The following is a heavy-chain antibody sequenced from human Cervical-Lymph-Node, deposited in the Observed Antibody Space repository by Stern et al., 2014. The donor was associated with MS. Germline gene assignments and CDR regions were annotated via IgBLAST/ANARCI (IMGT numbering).Heavy chain of an antibody. CDR1: GCSISSAEYY. CDR2: IHNSGTT. D-gene: IGHD5-24*01. J-gene: IGHJ4*02. Sequence: QLQLQESGPGLVKPSQTLTLTCAVTGCSISSAEYYWSWIRQPPGKGLEWIGYIHNSGTTSYTPSLKSRVTISVDTSKNQFALKLRSVTAADTAVYYCSRDADGYSLVFGYWGRGTLVTVSS. CDR3: SRDADGYSLVFGY. V-gene: IGHV4-30-4*01.